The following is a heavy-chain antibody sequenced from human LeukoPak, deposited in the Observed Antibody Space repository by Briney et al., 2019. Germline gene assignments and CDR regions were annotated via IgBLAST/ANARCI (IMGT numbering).Heavy chain of an antibody. Sequence: TSATLSLTCTVSGGSISSYYWSWIRQPAGKGLEWIGRIYTSGSTNYNPSLKSRVTISVDKSKNQFSLKLSSVTAADTAVYYCARDYRRGATIFGVVTPSWYFDLWGRGTLVTVSS. J-gene: IGHJ2*01. CDR3: ARDYRRGATIFGVVTPSWYFDL. CDR2: IYTSGST. D-gene: IGHD3-3*01. CDR1: GGSISSYY. V-gene: IGHV4-4*07.